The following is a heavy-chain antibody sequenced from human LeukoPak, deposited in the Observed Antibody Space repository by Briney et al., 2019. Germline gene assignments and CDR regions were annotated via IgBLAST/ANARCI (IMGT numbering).Heavy chain of an antibody. Sequence: GRSLRLSCAASGFTFSYYGMHWVRQAPGKGLEWVSYISSGSSTIYYADSVKGRFTISRDNAKNSLYLQMNSLRDEDTAVYYCARGLQLCDYWGQGILVTVSS. J-gene: IGHJ4*02. CDR3: ARGLQLCDY. CDR2: ISSGSSTI. V-gene: IGHV3-48*02. D-gene: IGHD5-18*01. CDR1: GFTFSYYG.